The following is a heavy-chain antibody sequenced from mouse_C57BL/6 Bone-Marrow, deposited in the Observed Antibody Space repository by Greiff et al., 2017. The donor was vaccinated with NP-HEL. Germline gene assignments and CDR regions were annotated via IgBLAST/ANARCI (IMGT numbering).Heavy chain of an antibody. V-gene: IGHV5-4*03. CDR1: GFTFSSYA. J-gene: IGHJ2*01. D-gene: IGHD1-1*01. CDR2: ISDGGSYT. Sequence: EVKLVESGGGLVKPGGSLKLSCAASGFTFSSYAMSWVRQTPEKRLEWVATISDGGSYTYYPDNVKGRFTISRDNAKNNLYLQMSHLKSEDTAMYYCARVDLITTVVDDWGQGTTLTVSS. CDR3: ARVDLITTVVDD.